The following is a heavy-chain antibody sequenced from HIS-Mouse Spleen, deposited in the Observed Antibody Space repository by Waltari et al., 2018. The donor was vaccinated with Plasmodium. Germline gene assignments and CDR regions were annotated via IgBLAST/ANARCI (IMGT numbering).Heavy chain of an antibody. CDR1: GGSIRSSSYH. CDR3: ASLPRVEEVTTPCYYYYYGMDV. V-gene: IGHV4-39*01. J-gene: IGHJ6*02. Sequence: QLQLQESGPGLVKPSETLSLTCTASGGSIRSSSYHWGWIRLHPGKGLEWIGSIYYSGSTYYNPYLKSRVTISVDTSKNQFSLKLSSVTAADTAVYYCASLPRVEEVTTPCYYYYYGMDVWGQGTTVTVSS. CDR2: IYYSGST. D-gene: IGHD4-4*01.